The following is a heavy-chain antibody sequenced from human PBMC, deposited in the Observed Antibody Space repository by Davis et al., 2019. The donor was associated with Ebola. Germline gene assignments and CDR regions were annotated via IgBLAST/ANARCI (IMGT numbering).Heavy chain of an antibody. CDR3: TRDAAIDYYQYYGMDV. J-gene: IGHJ6*02. V-gene: IGHV3-21*01. CDR1: GFTFSSYY. CDR2: ISSSSNYI. D-gene: IGHD6-13*01. Sequence: GESLKISCAASGFTFSSYYMNWVRQAPGKGLEWVSSISSSSNYIYYADSMKGRFTISRDNAKNSLSLQMNSLRDEDTAVYYCTRDAAIDYYQYYGMDVWGQGTMVTVSS.